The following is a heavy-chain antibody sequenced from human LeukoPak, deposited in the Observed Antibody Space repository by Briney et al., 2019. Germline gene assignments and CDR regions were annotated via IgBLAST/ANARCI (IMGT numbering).Heavy chain of an antibody. CDR2: LYSSDST. CDR1: GFTVTYNY. Sequence: GGSLRLSCAASGFTVTYNYMSWVRQAPGKGLEWVSMLYSSDSTSYADSVKGRFTISRDKSKNTLYLQMNSLKAEDTAVYYCAKDPSHSNYDILEATCYWGQGTLVTVSS. V-gene: IGHV3-53*01. J-gene: IGHJ4*02. D-gene: IGHD4-11*01. CDR3: AKDPSHSNYDILEATCY.